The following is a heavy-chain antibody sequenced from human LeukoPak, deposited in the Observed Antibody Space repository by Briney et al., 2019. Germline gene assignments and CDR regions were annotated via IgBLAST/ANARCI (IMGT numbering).Heavy chain of an antibody. CDR2: FSGSGGST. V-gene: IGHV3-23*01. J-gene: IGHJ4*02. Sequence: GGTLRLSCAASGLTFSSYAMSWVRQAPGKGLEWVSAFSGSGGSTYYADSVKGRFTISRDNAKNSLYLQMNSLRAEDTAVYYCARRGVYGSGAFYLDYWGQGTLVTVSS. CDR3: ARRGVYGSGAFYLDY. D-gene: IGHD3-10*01. CDR1: GLTFSSYA.